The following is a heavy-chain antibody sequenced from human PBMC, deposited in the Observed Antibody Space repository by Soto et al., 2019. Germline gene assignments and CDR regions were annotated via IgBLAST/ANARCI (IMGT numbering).Heavy chain of an antibody. J-gene: IGHJ3*02. CDR3: ARLRGDASDI. CDR1: GYRFTSYW. CDR2: IDPSDSYI. V-gene: IGHV5-10-1*01. D-gene: IGHD4-17*01. Sequence: ESLKISCKGSGYRFTSYWISWVRQMPGKGLEWMGRIDPSDSYINYSPSFQGHVTISADKSISTAYLQWSSLKASDTAMYYCARLRGDASDIWGQGTMVTVSS.